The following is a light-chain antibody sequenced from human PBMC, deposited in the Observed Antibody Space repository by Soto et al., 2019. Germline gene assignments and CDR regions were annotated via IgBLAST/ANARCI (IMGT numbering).Light chain of an antibody. J-gene: IGLJ2*01. Sequence: QSVLTQPASVSGSPGQSITISCTGTSSDVGGHNYVSWYQQHPGKAPKLMIYEVTHRPSGVSNRFSGFKSGNTASLTISGLQAEDEADYHCSSYTSNNTVIFGGGTKLTVL. V-gene: IGLV2-14*01. CDR3: SSYTSNNTVI. CDR1: SSDVGGHNY. CDR2: EVT.